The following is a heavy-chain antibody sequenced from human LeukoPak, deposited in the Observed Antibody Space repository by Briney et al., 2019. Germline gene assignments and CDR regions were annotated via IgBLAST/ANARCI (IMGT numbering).Heavy chain of an antibody. V-gene: IGHV5-51*01. CDR1: GYSFTTDW. D-gene: IGHD2-21*01. CDR3: ARRRYCGGDCYNDFDY. J-gene: IGHJ4*02. CDR2: IYPGDSDT. Sequence: GESLKISCKGSGYSFTTDWIGWVRQMPGKGLEWMGIIYPGDSDTRYSPSFQGQVTISADKSISTAYLQWSSLKASDTAMYYCARRRYCGGDCYNDFDYWGQGTLVTVSS.